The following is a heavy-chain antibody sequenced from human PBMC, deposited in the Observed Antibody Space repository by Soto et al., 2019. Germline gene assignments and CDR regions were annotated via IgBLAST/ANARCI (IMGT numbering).Heavy chain of an antibody. V-gene: IGHV4-30-4*01. CDR1: GGSISSGDYY. Sequence: QVQLQESGPGLVKPSQTLSLTCTVSGGSISSGDYYWSWIRQPPGKGLEWIGYIYYSGSTYYNPSLKSRVTISVDTSKNQFSLKLSSGTAADTAVYYCARSPLGYCSSISCRYFDYWGQGTLVTVSS. D-gene: IGHD2-2*01. CDR2: IYYSGST. J-gene: IGHJ4*02. CDR3: ARSPLGYCSSISCRYFDY.